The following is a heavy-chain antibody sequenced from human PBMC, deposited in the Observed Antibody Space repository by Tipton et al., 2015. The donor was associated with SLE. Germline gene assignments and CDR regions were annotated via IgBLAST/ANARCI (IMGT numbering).Heavy chain of an antibody. D-gene: IGHD3-16*02. CDR2: INSDGSTA. Sequence: SLRLSCVASGFTFSNIWMHWVRQAPGKGLVWVSRINSDGSTASYADSVKGRFTISRDNAKNTLYLQMNNLRAEDTAVYSCARDNLWGSYLFDSWGQGTLVTVSS. J-gene: IGHJ4*02. CDR3: ARDNLWGSYLFDS. CDR1: GFTFSNIW. V-gene: IGHV3-74*01.